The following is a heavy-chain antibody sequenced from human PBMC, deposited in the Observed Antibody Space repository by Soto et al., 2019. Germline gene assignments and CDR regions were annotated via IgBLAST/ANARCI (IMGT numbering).Heavy chain of an antibody. CDR3: AKSVDIVVVPAAHLSSYYYYMDV. Sequence: GGSLRLSCAASGFTFSSYGMHWVRQAPGKGLEWVAVISYDGSNKYYADSVKGRFTISRDNSKNTLYLQMNSLRAEDTAVYYCAKSVDIVVVPAAHLSSYYYYMDVWGKGTTVTVSS. J-gene: IGHJ6*03. CDR1: GFTFSSYG. CDR2: ISYDGSNK. D-gene: IGHD2-2*03. V-gene: IGHV3-30*18.